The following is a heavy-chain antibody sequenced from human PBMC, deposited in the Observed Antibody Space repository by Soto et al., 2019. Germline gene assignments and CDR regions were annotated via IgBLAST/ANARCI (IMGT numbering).Heavy chain of an antibody. CDR3: ARVFSSGSGWMYYFDF. CDR2: IYYTGAT. Sequence: QVELQESGPRLVKSSGTLSLTCEVSSGSISTGNWWSWVRQPPGKGLEWIGEIYYTGATNYNPSLKSRVTMTLDKSKDQFSLILTSATAADTAVYYCARVFSSGSGWMYYFDFWGQVILVSVSS. D-gene: IGHD6-25*01. V-gene: IGHV4-4*02. CDR1: SGSISTGNW. J-gene: IGHJ4*02.